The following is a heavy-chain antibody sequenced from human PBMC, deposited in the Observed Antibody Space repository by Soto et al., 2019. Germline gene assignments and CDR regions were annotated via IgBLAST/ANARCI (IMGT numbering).Heavy chain of an antibody. V-gene: IGHV4-39*01. D-gene: IGHD3-16*01. CDR1: GGSISSSSYY. CDR3: ALGGDYGYYGMDV. CDR2: IYYSGST. J-gene: IGHJ6*02. Sequence: KSSETLSLTCTVSGGSISSSSYYWGWIRQPPGKGLEWIGSIYYSGSTYYNPSLKSRVTISVDTSKNQFSLKLSSVTAADTAVYYCALGGDYGYYGMDVWGQGTTVTVSS.